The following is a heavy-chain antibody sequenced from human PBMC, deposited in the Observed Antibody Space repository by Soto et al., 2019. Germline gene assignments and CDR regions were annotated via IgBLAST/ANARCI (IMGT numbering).Heavy chain of an antibody. Sequence: QVQLQQWGAGLLKPSETLSLTCAVYGGSFSGYYWSWIRQPPGKGLEWIGEINHSGSTNYNPSLKRRVTISVDTSKNQFSLKLSSVTAADTAVYYCARGTRLRSKELGYWGQGTLVTVSS. J-gene: IGHJ4*02. CDR3: ARGTRLRSKELGY. D-gene: IGHD3-10*01. CDR1: GGSFSGYY. V-gene: IGHV4-34*01. CDR2: INHSGST.